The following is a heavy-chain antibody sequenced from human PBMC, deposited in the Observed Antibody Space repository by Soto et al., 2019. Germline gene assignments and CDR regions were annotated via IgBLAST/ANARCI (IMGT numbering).Heavy chain of an antibody. CDR3: AKDYKKAYYYYYMDG. J-gene: IGHJ6*03. Sequence: GGSLRLSCAASGFTFSSYAMSWVRQAPGKGLEWVSAISGSGGSTYYADSVKGRFTISRDNSKNTLYLQMNSLRAEDTAVYYCAKDYKKAYYYYYMDGWGKGTTVTVSS. CDR1: GFTFSSYA. CDR2: ISGSGGST. V-gene: IGHV3-23*01. D-gene: IGHD1-1*01.